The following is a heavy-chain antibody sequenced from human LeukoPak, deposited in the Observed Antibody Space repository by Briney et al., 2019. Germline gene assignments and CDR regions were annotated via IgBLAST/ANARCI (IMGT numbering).Heavy chain of an antibody. CDR2: VNSNDRP. CDR3: AKARAAVVEAAINY. Sequence: GGSLRLSCAASGFNFSNYAMTWVRQAPXXXXXXXXTVNSNDRPYYADSVKGRFTISRDNSKNTLYLQMNTLRVEDTALYYCAKARAAVVEAAINYWGQGILVTVSP. V-gene: IGHV3-23*01. J-gene: IGHJ4*02. D-gene: IGHD2-15*01. CDR1: GFNFSNYA.